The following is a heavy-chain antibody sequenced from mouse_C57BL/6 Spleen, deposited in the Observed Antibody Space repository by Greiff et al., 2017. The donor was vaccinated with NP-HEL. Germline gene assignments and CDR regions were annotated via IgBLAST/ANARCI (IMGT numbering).Heavy chain of an antibody. J-gene: IGHJ1*03. V-gene: IGHV1-54*01. CDR1: GYAFTNYL. Sequence: QVQLQQSGAELVRPGTSVKVSCKASGYAFTNYLIEWVKQRPGQGLEWIGVINPGSGGTNYNEKFKGKATLTADKSSSTAYMQLSSLTSEDSAVYFGARGGKNWYFDVWGTGTTVTVSS. CDR3: ARGGKNWYFDV. CDR2: INPGSGGT.